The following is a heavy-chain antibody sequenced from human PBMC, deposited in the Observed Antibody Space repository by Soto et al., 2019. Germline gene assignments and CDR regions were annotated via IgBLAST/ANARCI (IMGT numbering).Heavy chain of an antibody. V-gene: IGHV1-69*01. CDR2: IIPIFGTA. Sequence: QVQLVQSGAVVKKPGSSVKVSCKASGGTFSSYAISWVRQAPGQGRGWMGGIIPIFGTANYAQKFQGRVTITADESTSTANMELSSLSSEDTAVYYCASGPQTLTDTGLWNVWGQGTTVTVSS. J-gene: IGHJ6*02. CDR1: GGTFSSYA. CDR3: ASGPQTLTDTGLWNV. D-gene: IGHD3-10*01.